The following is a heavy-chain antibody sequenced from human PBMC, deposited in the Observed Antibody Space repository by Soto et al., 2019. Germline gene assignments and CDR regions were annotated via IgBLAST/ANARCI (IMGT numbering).Heavy chain of an antibody. CDR3: ARGGRWLFDY. V-gene: IGHV4-4*02. J-gene: IGHJ4*02. Sequence: QVQLEESGPGLVKPSGTLSLTCAVSGGSISTDNWWSWVRQPPGKGLEWVGEIYHNGNTNYNPSLKRLLTISIDNSKYQFSLDVTFVTASDTAVYYCARGGRWLFDYWGQGALVTVSS. CDR1: GGSISTDNW. D-gene: IGHD6-19*01. CDR2: IYHNGNT.